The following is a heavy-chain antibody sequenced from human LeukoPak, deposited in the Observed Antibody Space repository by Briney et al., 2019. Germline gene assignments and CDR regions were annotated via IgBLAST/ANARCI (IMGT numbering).Heavy chain of an antibody. CDR2: ISYDVSNK. CDR1: GFSFSSYA. D-gene: IGHD2-2*01. Sequence: PGGPLRLSCAASGFSFSSYAMHWVRQAPGKGLELVSVISYDVSNKYYADSVKGRFTISRDNYKNTLYLQMNSLRTDDTAVCYCARSPNLYASIGYWGQGTLVTVSS. J-gene: IGHJ4*02. V-gene: IGHV3-30-3*01. CDR3: ARSPNLYASIGY.